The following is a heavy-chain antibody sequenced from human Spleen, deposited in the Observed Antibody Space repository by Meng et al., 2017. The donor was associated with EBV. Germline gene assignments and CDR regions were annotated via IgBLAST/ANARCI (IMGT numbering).Heavy chain of an antibody. Sequence: QVQSVQSGAEVKKPGAQVKVSCKASGDTFTSYDSNWVRQATGQGLEWMGWINPNSGHTGYAQKFQGRVTMTRNTSISTAYMELSSLRSDDTGVYYCARVSEYDSSGLDYWGQGTLVTVSS. CDR3: ARVSEYDSSGLDY. CDR1: GDTFTSYD. J-gene: IGHJ4*02. CDR2: INPNSGHT. V-gene: IGHV1-8*01. D-gene: IGHD3-22*01.